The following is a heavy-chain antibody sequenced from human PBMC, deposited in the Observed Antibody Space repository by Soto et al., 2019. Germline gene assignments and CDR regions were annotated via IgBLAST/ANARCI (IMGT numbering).Heavy chain of an antibody. V-gene: IGHV4-4*07. J-gene: IGHJ5*02. D-gene: IGHD3-3*01. CDR1: VGSMSSYY. CDR3: ERGKRFSDRFDP. CDR2: VYSSGGT. Sequence: SETLSLTCTVSVGSMSSYYWTWIRQPAGKGLEWIGRVYSSGGTHYNPSLKSRVTISLDPSKIKFSLRLLSVTDADTAVYYCERGKRFSDRFDPWAQGTVVTLSS.